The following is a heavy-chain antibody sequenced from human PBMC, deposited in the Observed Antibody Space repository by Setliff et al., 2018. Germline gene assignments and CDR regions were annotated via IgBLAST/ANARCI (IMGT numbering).Heavy chain of an antibody. Sequence: VASVKVSCKASGYSFVRFYMHWVRQAPGQGLEWMGIVNTGGGSASYAQKFQGRVAMTSDTSANSVYMELNNLTSDDSATYYCARGGMAAAGRKGVFEHWGQGTLVTVSS. J-gene: IGHJ4*02. D-gene: IGHD6-13*01. V-gene: IGHV1-46*01. CDR1: GYSFVRFY. CDR3: ARGGMAAAGRKGVFEH. CDR2: VNTGGGSA.